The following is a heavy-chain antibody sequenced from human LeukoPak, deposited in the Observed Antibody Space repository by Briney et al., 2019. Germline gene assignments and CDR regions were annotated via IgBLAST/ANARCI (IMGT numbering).Heavy chain of an antibody. CDR1: GGTFSGYA. Sequence: ASVKVSCKASGGTFSGYAISWVRQAPGQGLEWMGGIIPIFGTANYAQKFQGRVTITADESTSTAYMELSSLRSEDTAVYYCARTYCSSTSCYDAWYDPWGQGTLVTVSS. J-gene: IGHJ5*02. V-gene: IGHV1-69*01. CDR2: IIPIFGTA. CDR3: ARTYCSSTSCYDAWYDP. D-gene: IGHD2-2*01.